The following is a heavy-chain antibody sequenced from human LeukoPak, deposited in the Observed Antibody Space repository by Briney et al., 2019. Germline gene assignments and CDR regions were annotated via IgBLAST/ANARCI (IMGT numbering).Heavy chain of an antibody. CDR3: ARDSAPGDYGLGY. J-gene: IGHJ4*02. V-gene: IGHV3-7*01. CDR2: IKQDGSEK. D-gene: IGHD4-17*01. CDR1: GFTFSSYW. Sequence: GGSLRLSCAASGFTFSSYWMTWVRQAPGKGLEWVANIKQDGSEKYYVDSVKGRFTISRDNAKNSLYLQMNSLRAEDTAVYYCARDSAPGDYGLGYWGQGTLVTVSS.